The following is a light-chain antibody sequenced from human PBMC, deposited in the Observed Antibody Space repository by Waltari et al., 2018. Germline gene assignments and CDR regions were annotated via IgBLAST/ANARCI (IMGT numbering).Light chain of an antibody. Sequence: SCRASQSVSTTLAWYQQKTGQAPRLLIYGASTRATGIPERFSGGGSGTDFSLTISRLEPEDFAVYYCQHYVRLPATFGQGTKVEIK. CDR2: GAS. CDR3: QHYVRLPAT. J-gene: IGKJ1*01. V-gene: IGKV3-20*01. CDR1: QSVSTT.